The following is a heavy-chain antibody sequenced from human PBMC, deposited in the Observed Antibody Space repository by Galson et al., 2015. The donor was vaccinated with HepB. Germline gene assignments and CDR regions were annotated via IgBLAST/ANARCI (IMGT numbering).Heavy chain of an antibody. CDR3: ARETTSFTSCFDY. CDR2: ISTSSSYT. D-gene: IGHD2-2*01. CDR1: GFSFSDYY. J-gene: IGHJ4*02. Sequence: SLRLSCAASGFSFSDYYMTWIRQAPGKGLEWVSDISTSSSYTNYADSVEGRFTISRDNAENSLYLQMNSLRAEDTAMYYCARETTSFTSCFDYWGQGTLVTVSS. V-gene: IGHV3-11*06.